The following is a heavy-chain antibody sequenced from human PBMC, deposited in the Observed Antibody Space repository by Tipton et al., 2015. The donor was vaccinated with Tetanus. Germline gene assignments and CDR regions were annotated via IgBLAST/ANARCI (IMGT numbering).Heavy chain of an antibody. CDR1: GFTFSSDW. V-gene: IGHV3-74*01. CDR3: ATLPKQWLANFGY. D-gene: IGHD6-19*01. CDR2: IKRDGSSI. J-gene: IGHJ4*02. Sequence: SLRLSCAASGFTFSSDWMHWVRQAPGKGLVWVSRIKRDGSSISYEDSVKGRFTISRDNAKNTLYLQMNSLRAADTAVYFCATLPKQWLANFGYWGQGTLVTVSS.